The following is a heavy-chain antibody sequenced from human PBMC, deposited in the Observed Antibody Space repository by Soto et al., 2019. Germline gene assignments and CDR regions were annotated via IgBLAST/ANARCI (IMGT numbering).Heavy chain of an antibody. CDR2: INHSGST. CDR3: VVRLKKRSGYPS. J-gene: IGHJ5*02. V-gene: IGHV4-34*01. Sequence: PSETLSLTCAVYGGSFSGYYWSWIRQPPGKGLEWIGEINHSGSTNYNPSLKSRVTISVDTSKNQFSLKLSSVTAADTAVYYCVVRLKKRSGYPSWGQGTLVTVSS. D-gene: IGHD3-3*01. CDR1: GGSFSGYY.